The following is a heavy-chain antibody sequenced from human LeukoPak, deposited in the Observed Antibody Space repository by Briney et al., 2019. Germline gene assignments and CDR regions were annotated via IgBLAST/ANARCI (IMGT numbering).Heavy chain of an antibody. Sequence: GGSLRLSCAVSGFRFSNYWMTWVRQAPGKGLEWVANIKHDGSGPSYLDSVKGRFTISRDNARNLLSLQMSGLRVEDTAVYYCARAREITVTGTDHFDSWGQGTLVTVSS. CDR1: GFRFSNYW. J-gene: IGHJ4*02. CDR2: IKHDGSGP. D-gene: IGHD6-19*01. CDR3: ARAREITVTGTDHFDS. V-gene: IGHV3-7*01.